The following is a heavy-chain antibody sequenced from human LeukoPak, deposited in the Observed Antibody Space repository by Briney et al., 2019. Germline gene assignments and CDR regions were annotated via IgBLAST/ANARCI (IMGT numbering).Heavy chain of an antibody. Sequence: PGGSLRLSCAASGFTFSSYSMSWVRQAPGKGLEWVSYISSSSSTIYYADSVKGRFTISRDNAKNSLYLQMNSLRDEDTAVYYCARDSYDSSGFSAFDIWGQGTMVTVSS. D-gene: IGHD3-22*01. CDR1: GFTFSSYS. CDR3: ARDSYDSSGFSAFDI. J-gene: IGHJ3*02. CDR2: ISSSSSTI. V-gene: IGHV3-48*02.